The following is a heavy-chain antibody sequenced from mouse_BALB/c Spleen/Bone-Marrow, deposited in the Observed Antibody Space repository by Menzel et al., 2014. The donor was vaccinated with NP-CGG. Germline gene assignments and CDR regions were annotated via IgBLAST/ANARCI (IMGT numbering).Heavy chain of an antibody. CDR1: GFTFTDYY. V-gene: IGHV7-3*02. CDR2: IRNKANGYTT. J-gene: IGHJ2*01. CDR3: ARDQGRVLFGY. Sequence: KLKDSGGGLVQPGGSLRLSCATSGFTFTDYYMNWVRQPPGKALEWLGFIRNKANGYTTEYSASVKGRFTVSRDNSQNILYLQMNTLRAEDSATYYCARDQGRVLFGYWGQGTTLTVSS.